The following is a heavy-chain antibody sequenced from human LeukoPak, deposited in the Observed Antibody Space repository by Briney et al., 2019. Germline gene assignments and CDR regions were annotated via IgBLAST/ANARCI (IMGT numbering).Heavy chain of an antibody. V-gene: IGHV3-23*01. Sequence: PGGSLRLSCAASGFTFSSYAMSWVRQAPGKGLEWASAISGSGGSTYYADSVKGRFTISRDNSKNTLYLQMNSLRAEDTAVYYCAKVLIYCGGDCYSMGAFDIWGQGTMVTVSS. D-gene: IGHD2-21*02. CDR1: GFTFSSYA. CDR3: AKVLIYCGGDCYSMGAFDI. CDR2: ISGSGGST. J-gene: IGHJ3*02.